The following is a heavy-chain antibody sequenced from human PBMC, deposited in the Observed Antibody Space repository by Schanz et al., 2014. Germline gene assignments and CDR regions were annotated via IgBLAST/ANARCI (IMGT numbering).Heavy chain of an antibody. CDR1: RFTFSTYA. D-gene: IGHD3-10*01. J-gene: IGHJ4*02. V-gene: IGHV3-30*04. CDR2: ISSDGFNN. CDR3: ARGDMVRGVFDY. Sequence: QVQLVESGGGVVQPGGSLRLSCAASRFTFSTYAMHWVRQAPRKGLVCLAVISSDGFNNFYADSVKGRFTISRDNSKNTLYLQMNSLRTEDTAVYYCARGDMVRGVFDYWGQGTLVTVSS.